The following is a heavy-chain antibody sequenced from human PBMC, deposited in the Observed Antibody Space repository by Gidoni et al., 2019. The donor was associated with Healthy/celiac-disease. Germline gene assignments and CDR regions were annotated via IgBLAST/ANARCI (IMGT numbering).Heavy chain of an antibody. CDR3: ARRGRGDSSGYGYFDY. D-gene: IGHD3-22*01. CDR2: IIPIFGTA. J-gene: IGHJ4*02. V-gene: IGHV1-69*01. CDR1: GGTFSSYA. Sequence: GGTFSSYAISWVRQAPGQGLEWMGGIIPIFGTANYAQKFQGRVTITADESTSTAYMELSSLRSEDTAVYYCARRGRGDSSGYGYFDYWGQGTLVTVSS.